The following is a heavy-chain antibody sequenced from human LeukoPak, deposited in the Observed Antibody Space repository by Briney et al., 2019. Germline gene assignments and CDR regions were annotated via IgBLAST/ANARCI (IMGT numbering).Heavy chain of an antibody. CDR1: GYTFTRSG. CDR2: ISAYNGNT. CDR3: ARDGDFIAVATL. Sequence: GASVKVSCKASGYTFTRSGMNWVRQAPGQGLEWMGWISAYNGNTNYAQKLQGRVTMTTDTSTSTAYMELRSLRSDDTAVYYCARDGDFIAVATLWGQGTLVTVSS. V-gene: IGHV1-18*01. D-gene: IGHD6-19*01. J-gene: IGHJ4*02.